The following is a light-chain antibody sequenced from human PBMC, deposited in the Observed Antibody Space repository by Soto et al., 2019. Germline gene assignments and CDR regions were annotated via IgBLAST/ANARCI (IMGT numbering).Light chain of an antibody. CDR2: DVS. CDR1: KGVATC. CDR3: QQCSVWPLA. J-gene: IGKJ5*01. Sequence: EIVLTQSPATLSLSPGERATFSSRASKGVATCFAWYQQRPGQAPRLLIYDVSNRATGIPARFSGSGSGTDFTLTISSLEPEDFAVYYCQQCSVWPLAFGQGTRLEIK. V-gene: IGKV3-11*01.